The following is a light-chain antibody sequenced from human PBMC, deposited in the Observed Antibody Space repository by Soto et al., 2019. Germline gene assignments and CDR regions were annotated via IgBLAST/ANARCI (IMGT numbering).Light chain of an antibody. CDR2: DAS. J-gene: IGKJ2*01. Sequence: EIVLTQSPGTLSLSPGERATLSCRASQSVGSSYFAWYQQKPGQAPRLLMYDASSWATGIPDRFSGSGSGTDFTLTISRLEPEDFAVYYSQQYVRLPYTFGQGTNLEFK. CDR3: QQYVRLPYT. V-gene: IGKV3-20*01. CDR1: QSVGSSY.